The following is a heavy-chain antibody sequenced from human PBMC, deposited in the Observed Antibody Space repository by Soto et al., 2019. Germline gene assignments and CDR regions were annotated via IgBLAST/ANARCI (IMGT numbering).Heavy chain of an antibody. CDR1: GGTFSSYA. CDR2: IIPIFGTA. J-gene: IGHJ6*02. Sequence: SSVKVSCKASGGTFSSYAISWVRQAPGQGLEWMGGIIPIFGTANYAQKFQGRVTITADESTSTAYMELSSLRSEDTAVYYCASSSSSGGMGYYYGMDVWGQGTTVTVSS. D-gene: IGHD6-6*01. CDR3: ASSSSSGGMGYYYGMDV. V-gene: IGHV1-69*13.